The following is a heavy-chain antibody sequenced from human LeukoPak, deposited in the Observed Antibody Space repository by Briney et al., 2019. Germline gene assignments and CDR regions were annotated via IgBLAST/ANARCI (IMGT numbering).Heavy chain of an antibody. J-gene: IGHJ4*02. CDR1: DYSFSSYG. D-gene: IGHD3-10*01. CDR2: ISAYNGNT. CDR3: ARDAVRVVISALLRISKRGHYYFDY. Sequence: ASVKVSCKTSDYSFSSYGISWVRQAPGQGLEWMGWISAYNGNTKNPQNLQGRVTMTTDTSTSTAYMELRSLTSDDTAVYYCARDAVRVVISALLRISKRGHYYFDYWGQGTLVTVSS. V-gene: IGHV1-18*01.